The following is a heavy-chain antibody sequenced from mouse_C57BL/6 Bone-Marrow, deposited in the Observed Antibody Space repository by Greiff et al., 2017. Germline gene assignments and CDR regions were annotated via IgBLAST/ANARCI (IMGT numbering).Heavy chain of an antibody. Sequence: QVQLQQSGAELVKPGASVKLSCKASGYTFTEYTIHWVKQRSGQGLEWIGWFYPGSGSIKYNEKFKDKATLTADKSSSTVYMELSRLTSEDSAVYSCARHEGENIITHYAMDYWGQGTSVTVSS. CDR1: GYTFTEYT. J-gene: IGHJ4*01. CDR3: ARHEGENIITHYAMDY. V-gene: IGHV1-62-2*01. D-gene: IGHD2-5*01. CDR2: FYPGSGSI.